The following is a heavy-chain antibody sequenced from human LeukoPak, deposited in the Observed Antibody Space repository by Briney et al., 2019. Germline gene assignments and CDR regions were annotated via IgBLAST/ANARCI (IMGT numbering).Heavy chain of an antibody. CDR3: ARIWYYDSSGYYSYYFDY. Sequence: GESLKISCKGSGYSFTSYWIGWVRQMPGKGLEWMGIIYPGDFDTRYSPSFQGQVTISADKSISTAYLQWSSLKASDTAMYYCARIWYYDSSGYYSYYFDYWGQGTLVTVSS. CDR2: IYPGDFDT. V-gene: IGHV5-51*01. J-gene: IGHJ4*02. CDR1: GYSFTSYW. D-gene: IGHD3-22*01.